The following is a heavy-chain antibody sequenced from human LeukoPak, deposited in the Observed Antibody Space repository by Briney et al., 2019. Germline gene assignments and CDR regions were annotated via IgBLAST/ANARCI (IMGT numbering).Heavy chain of an antibody. CDR3: ARVAGGSGSYGGYYYYYMDV. V-gene: IGHV4-59*01. D-gene: IGHD3-10*01. CDR2: IYYSGST. Sequence: PSETLSLTCTVSGGSISSYYWSWIRQPPGKGLEGIGYIYYSGSTNYNPSLKSRVTISVDTSKNQFSLKLSSVTAADTAVYYCARVAGGSGSYGGYYYYYMDVWGKGTTVTVSS. J-gene: IGHJ6*03. CDR1: GGSISSYY.